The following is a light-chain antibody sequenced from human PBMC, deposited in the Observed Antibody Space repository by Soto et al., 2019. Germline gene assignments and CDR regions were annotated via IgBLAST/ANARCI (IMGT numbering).Light chain of an antibody. CDR1: QSILNY. J-gene: IGKJ5*01. V-gene: IGKV1-39*01. CDR2: ATS. Sequence: DIQMTQSPSSLSASVGDRVTITCRASQSILNYLNWYQQKPGKAPKLLIYATSSLQSGVPSRFSGSGSGTDFTLTISSLQPEDFATYYCQQSYSTLITFGQGTRLEIK. CDR3: QQSYSTLIT.